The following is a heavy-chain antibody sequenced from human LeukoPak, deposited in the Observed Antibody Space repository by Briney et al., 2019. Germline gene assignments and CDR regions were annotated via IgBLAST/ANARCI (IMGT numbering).Heavy chain of an antibody. J-gene: IGHJ4*02. CDR1: GYTFTNYD. CDR3: ARYDFWSGYSLFDY. Sequence: EASVTVSCTTSGYTFTNYDINWVRQATGQGLEWMGGIIPIFGTANYAQKFQGRVTITADESTGTAYMELSSLRSEDTAVYYCARYDFWSGYSLFDYWGQGTLVTVSS. V-gene: IGHV1-69*13. CDR2: IIPIFGTA. D-gene: IGHD3-3*01.